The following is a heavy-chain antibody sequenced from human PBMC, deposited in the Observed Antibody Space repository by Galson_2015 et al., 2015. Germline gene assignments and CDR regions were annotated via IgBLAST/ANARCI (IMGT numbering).Heavy chain of an antibody. CDR1: GFTFSSYA. V-gene: IGHV3-30*01. D-gene: IGHD2-21*01. CDR3: ARATRSSYCGGDCYGDAFDI. CDR2: ISYDGSNK. J-gene: IGHJ3*02. Sequence: SLRLSCAASGFTFSSYAMHWARQAPGKGLEWVAVISYDGSNKYYADSVKGRFTISRDNSKNTLYLQMNSLRAEDTAVYYCARATRSSYCGGDCYGDAFDIWGQGTMVTVSS.